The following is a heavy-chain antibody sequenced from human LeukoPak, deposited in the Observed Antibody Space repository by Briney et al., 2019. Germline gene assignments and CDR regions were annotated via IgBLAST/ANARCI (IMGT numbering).Heavy chain of an antibody. CDR2: IIPIFGTA. CDR1: GGTFSSYA. D-gene: IGHD5-12*01. V-gene: IGHV1-69*13. Sequence: AASVKVSCKASGGTFSSYAISWVRQAPGQGLEWMGRIIPIFGTANYAQKFQGRVTITADESTSTAYMELSSLRSEDTAVYYCARDPRNIVATGYYFDYWGQGTLVTVSS. CDR3: ARDPRNIVATGYYFDY. J-gene: IGHJ4*02.